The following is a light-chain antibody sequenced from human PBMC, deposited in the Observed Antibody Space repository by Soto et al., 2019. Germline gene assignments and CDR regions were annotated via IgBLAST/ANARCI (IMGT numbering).Light chain of an antibody. CDR3: QQYNNWPPA. CDR2: GAS. CDR1: QSVNGN. Sequence: EIVMTQSPATLSVSPGERATLSSRASQSVNGNLAWYQQKPGQAPRLLIYGASTRATGIPARFSGSGSGTEFTLTISSLQSEDFAVYYCQQYNNWPPAFGQGTKVEIK. V-gene: IGKV3-15*01. J-gene: IGKJ1*01.